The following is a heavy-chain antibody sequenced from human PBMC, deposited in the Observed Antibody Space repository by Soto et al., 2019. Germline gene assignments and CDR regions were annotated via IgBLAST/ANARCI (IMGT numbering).Heavy chain of an antibody. J-gene: IGHJ5*01. CDR1: GGSITGHY. CDR2: IFYSGGT. V-gene: IGHV4-59*11. Sequence: SETLSLTCAVSGGSITGHYWIWIRQPPGKGLEWIGYIFYSGGTNYNPSLKSRVTISVDTSKNHFSLKLSSVTAADTALYYCARVGSSGWAPDSWGQGTLVTVSS. CDR3: ARVGSSGWAPDS. D-gene: IGHD6-19*01.